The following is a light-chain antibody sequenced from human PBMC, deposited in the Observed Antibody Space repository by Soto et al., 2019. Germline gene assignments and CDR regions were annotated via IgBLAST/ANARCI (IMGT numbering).Light chain of an antibody. CDR2: DVT. CDR1: SSDVGGYNY. CDR3: CSYAGNYEV. Sequence: QSALTQPPSVSGSPGQSVTISCTGTSSDVGGYNYVSWFQQHPGKAPKLMIYDVTKRPSGVPDRVSGSKSGNTASLTISGLQAEDEADYYCCSYAGNYEVFGGGTKLTVL. V-gene: IGLV2-11*01. J-gene: IGLJ2*01.